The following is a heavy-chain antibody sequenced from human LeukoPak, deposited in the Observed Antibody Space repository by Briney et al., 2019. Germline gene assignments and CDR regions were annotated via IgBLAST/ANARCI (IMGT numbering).Heavy chain of an antibody. J-gene: IGHJ4*02. Sequence: SETLSLTCTVSGGSISSYYWSWIRQPPGKGLEWIGYNYYSGSTNYNPSLKSRVTISVETSKNQFSLKLSSVTAADTAVYYCARLRSGIAAAGTPLDYWGQGTLVTVPS. CDR2: NYYSGST. D-gene: IGHD6-13*01. CDR3: ARLRSGIAAAGTPLDY. V-gene: IGHV4-59*08. CDR1: GGSISSYY.